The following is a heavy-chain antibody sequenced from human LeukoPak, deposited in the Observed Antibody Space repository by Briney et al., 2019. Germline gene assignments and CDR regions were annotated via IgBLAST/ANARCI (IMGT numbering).Heavy chain of an antibody. CDR1: GGSVSGYY. CDR3: ARHWVLTGYENWFDP. D-gene: IGHD5-12*01. CDR2: IYTSGT. V-gene: IGHV4-4*09. J-gene: IGHJ5*02. Sequence: NPSETLSLTCTVSGGSVSGYYWSWIRQPPGKGLEWIGYIYTSGTKYNPSLESLVTISLDTSKSQFSLSLTSVTAADTAVYYCARHWVLTGYENWFDPWGQGTLVTVSS.